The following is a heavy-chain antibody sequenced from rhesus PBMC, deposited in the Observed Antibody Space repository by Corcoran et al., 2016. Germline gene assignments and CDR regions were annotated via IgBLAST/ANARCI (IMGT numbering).Heavy chain of an antibody. CDR1: GGSISSGYD. V-gene: IGHV4S7*01. J-gene: IGHJ5-1*01. CDR3: AGYSSPIGYRFDV. D-gene: IGHD6-13*01. CDR2: IHGSSGST. Sequence: QVQLQESGPAVVKPSETLSLTCAGSGGSISSGYDWSWIRQSPGKGLEWIGSIHGSSGSTNYNPSLKSRVTISQDTSKNQFSLKLSSMTTADTAVYYCAGYSSPIGYRFDVWGPGVLVTVSS.